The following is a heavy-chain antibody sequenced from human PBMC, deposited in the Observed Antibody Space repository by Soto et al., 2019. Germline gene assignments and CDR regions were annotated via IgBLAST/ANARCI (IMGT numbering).Heavy chain of an antibody. CDR2: ISGSGGST. J-gene: IGHJ6*02. CDR1: GFTFSSYA. V-gene: IGHV3-23*01. CDR3: AKSALWSGWYGMDV. Sequence: EVQLLESGGGLVQPGGSLRLSCAASGFTFSSYAMSWFRQAPGKGLEWVSTISGSGGSTHYADSVKGRFTISRDNSKNTLYLQMNSLRAEDTAVYYCAKSALWSGWYGMDVWGQGTTVTVSS. D-gene: IGHD3-3*01.